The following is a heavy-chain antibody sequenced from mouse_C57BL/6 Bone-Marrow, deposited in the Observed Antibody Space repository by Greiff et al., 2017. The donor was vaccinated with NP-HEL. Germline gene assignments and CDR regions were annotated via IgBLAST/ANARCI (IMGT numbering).Heavy chain of an antibody. CDR2: IRNKANGYTT. CDR1: GFTFTDYY. Sequence: EVKLVESGGGLVQPGGSLSLSCAASGFTFTDYYMSWVRQPPGKALEWLGFIRNKANGYTTEYSASVKGRFTISRDNSQSILYLQMNALRAEDSATYYCARWEDYDVHFDYWGQGTTLTVSS. CDR3: ARWEDYDVHFDY. D-gene: IGHD2-4*01. V-gene: IGHV7-3*01. J-gene: IGHJ2*01.